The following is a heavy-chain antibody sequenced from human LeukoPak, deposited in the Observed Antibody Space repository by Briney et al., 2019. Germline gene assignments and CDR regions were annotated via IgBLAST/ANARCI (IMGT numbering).Heavy chain of an antibody. J-gene: IGHJ4*02. CDR1: GFTVSSSY. Sequence: GVSLRLCCAASGFTVSSSYMSWVRQPQGKGLEWVSVIYSGGSTYYAVSVKGRFTISRDNSKNTLYLQMNSLRAEDTAVYYCAKEIYGGNSGFDYWGQGTLVTVSS. CDR3: AKEIYGGNSGFDY. D-gene: IGHD4-23*01. V-gene: IGHV3-53*01. CDR2: IYSGGST.